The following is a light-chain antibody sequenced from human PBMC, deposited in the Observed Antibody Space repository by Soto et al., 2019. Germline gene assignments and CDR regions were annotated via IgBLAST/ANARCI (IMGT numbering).Light chain of an antibody. Sequence: EIVITQSPATLSVSPGERVTLSCRASQSVSDNLAWYQQKPGQAPRLIIYGASFKATGIPARFSASGSGTEFTLIISSLQSEDFALYYCHQYNKWPFTSGGGTKVDIK. CDR1: QSVSDN. J-gene: IGKJ4*01. V-gene: IGKV3-15*01. CDR3: HQYNKWPFT. CDR2: GAS.